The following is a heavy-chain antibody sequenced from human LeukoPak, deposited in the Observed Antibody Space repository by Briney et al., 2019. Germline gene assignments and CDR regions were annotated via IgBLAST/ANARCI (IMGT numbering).Heavy chain of an antibody. CDR2: INHSGST. V-gene: IGHV4-34*01. Sequence: SETLSLTCAVYGGSFSGYYWSWIRQPPGKGLEWIGEINHSGSTNYNPSLKSRVTISVDTSKNQFSLKLSSVPAADTAVYYCARGSIIWFGASTFDYWGQGTLVTVSS. CDR3: ARGSIIWFGASTFDY. CDR1: GGSFSGYY. D-gene: IGHD3-10*01. J-gene: IGHJ4*02.